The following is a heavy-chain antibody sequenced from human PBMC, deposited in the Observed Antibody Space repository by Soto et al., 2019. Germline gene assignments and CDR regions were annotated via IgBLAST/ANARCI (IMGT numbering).Heavy chain of an antibody. CDR1: GFPFNSAW. Sequence: EVPLVESGGALVKLGESLTLSCEASGFPFNSAWMTWVRQAPGRGLEGFGRIKSWTDGGRVDTAAPVKGRFTISRDDSKNTFYLQMNSLKSEDTAVYYCTTWRREKSCTSVSCYGDGAYWGQGTLVTVSS. D-gene: IGHD2-2*01. J-gene: IGHJ4*02. V-gene: IGHV3-15*02. CDR2: IKSWTDGGRV. CDR3: TTWRREKSCTSVSCYGDGAY.